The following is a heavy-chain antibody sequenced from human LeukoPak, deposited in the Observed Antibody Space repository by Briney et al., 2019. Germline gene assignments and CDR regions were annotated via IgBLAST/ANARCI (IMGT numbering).Heavy chain of an antibody. D-gene: IGHD6-13*01. J-gene: IGHJ5*02. V-gene: IGHV3-7*01. CDR2: IKQDGSEK. CDR3: ARGQPDGLFEQQLDHNWLDP. Sequence: GGSLRLSCAASGFTFSSYWMSWVRQAPGKGLEWVANIKQDGSEKYYVDSVKGRFTISRDNAKNSLYLQMNSLRAEDTAVYYCARGQPDGLFEQQLDHNWLDPWGQGPRSPSPQ. CDR1: GFTFSSYW.